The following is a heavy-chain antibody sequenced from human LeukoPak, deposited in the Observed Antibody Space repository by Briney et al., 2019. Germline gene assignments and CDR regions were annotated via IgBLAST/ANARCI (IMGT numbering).Heavy chain of an antibody. CDR2: ILSDGNNN. J-gene: IGHJ4*02. D-gene: IGHD6-13*01. CDR3: ARGEAIAILDY. CDR1: GFTFSSYA. Sequence: PGRSLRLSCAASGFTFSSYAMHWVRQAPGRGLEWVAFILSDGNNNYYADSVQGRFAISRDNSKNTLYLQMNSLRAEDTAIYYCARGEAIAILDYWGQGTLVTVSS. V-gene: IGHV3-30*09.